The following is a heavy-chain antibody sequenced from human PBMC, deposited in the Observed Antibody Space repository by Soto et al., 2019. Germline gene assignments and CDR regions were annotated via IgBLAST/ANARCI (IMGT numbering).Heavy chain of an antibody. CDR2: INYSGST. J-gene: IGHJ4*02. CDR3: DKTGFWSGYRGVDY. D-gene: IGHD3-3*01. CDR1: GGSISSSSSY. Sequence: QLQLQESGPGLVRPSETLSLTCTVSGGSISSSSSYWGWIRQPPGKGLEWIGSINYSGSTYYNPSLTSRITISVATSENQFSLRLSSVTAADTAVYFCDKTGFWSGYRGVDYWGQGTLVTVSS. V-gene: IGHV4-39*01.